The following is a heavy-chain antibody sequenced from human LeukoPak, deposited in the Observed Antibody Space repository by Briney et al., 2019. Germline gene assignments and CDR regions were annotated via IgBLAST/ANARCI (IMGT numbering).Heavy chain of an antibody. J-gene: IGHJ4*02. Sequence: GGSLRLSCAASGLTFSSYAMHWVRQAPGKGLEWVGFIRSKAYNGTTEYAASVKGRFTISRDDSKSIAYLQMNSLKSEDTAVYYCTSGANSLWGQGTLVTVSS. V-gene: IGHV3-49*04. D-gene: IGHD4-23*01. CDR2: IRSKAYNGTT. CDR3: TSGANSL. CDR1: GLTFSSYA.